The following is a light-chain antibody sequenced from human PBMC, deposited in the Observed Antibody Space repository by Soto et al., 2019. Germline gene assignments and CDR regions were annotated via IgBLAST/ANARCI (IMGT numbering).Light chain of an antibody. Sequence: QSALTQPRSVSGSPGQSVTISCTGTSSDVGTYNFVSWYQHHPGKAPKLMIFDVTGRPSGVPDRFSGSKSGNTASLTISGLQAEDEADYYCCSYAGSYTWVFGGGTKLTVL. J-gene: IGLJ3*02. CDR3: CSYAGSYTWV. CDR1: SSDVGTYNF. V-gene: IGLV2-11*01. CDR2: DVT.